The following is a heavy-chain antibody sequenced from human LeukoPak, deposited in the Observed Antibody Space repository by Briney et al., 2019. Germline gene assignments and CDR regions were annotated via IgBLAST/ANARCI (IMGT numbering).Heavy chain of an antibody. CDR2: IRYDGSNK. CDR1: GFTFSSYG. Sequence: PGGSLRLSCAASGFTFSSYGMHWVRQAPGKGLEWVAFIRYDGSNKEYADSVKGRFTISRDNSKNTLYLQMNSLTVEDTAVYYCAKYVFVVLPAGGYFDYWGQGTLVTVSS. V-gene: IGHV3-30*02. J-gene: IGHJ4*02. D-gene: IGHD2-2*01. CDR3: AKYVFVVLPAGGYFDY.